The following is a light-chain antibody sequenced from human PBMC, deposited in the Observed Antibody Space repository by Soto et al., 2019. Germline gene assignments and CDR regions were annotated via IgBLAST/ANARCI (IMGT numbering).Light chain of an antibody. CDR3: QQYSDLPMT. CDR1: QTVNSNY. Sequence: EILMTQSPATLSLSPGDRATLSCRASQTVNSNYLAWCQQKPGQAPRLLIYGASRRATGIPDRFSGSGSGTDFTLTISRLEPEDFAVYFCQQYSDLPMTFGQGTRLEIK. J-gene: IGKJ5*01. CDR2: GAS. V-gene: IGKV3-20*01.